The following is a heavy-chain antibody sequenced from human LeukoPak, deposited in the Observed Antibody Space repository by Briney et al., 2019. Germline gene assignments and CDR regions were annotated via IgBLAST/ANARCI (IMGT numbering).Heavy chain of an antibody. D-gene: IGHD1-1*01. V-gene: IGHV1-24*01. Sequence: ASVKVSCKVSGYTLTELSMHWVRQAPGKGLEWMGGFDPEDGETIYAQKFQGRVTMTEDTSTDTAYMELSSLRSEDTAVYYCATNWNDRGADWFDPWGQGTLVTVSS. J-gene: IGHJ5*02. CDR1: GYTLTELS. CDR2: FDPEDGET. CDR3: ATNWNDRGADWFDP.